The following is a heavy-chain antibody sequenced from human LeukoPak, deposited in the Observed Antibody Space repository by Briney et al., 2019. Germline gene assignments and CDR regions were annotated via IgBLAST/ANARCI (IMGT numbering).Heavy chain of an antibody. D-gene: IGHD2-15*01. V-gene: IGHV5-51*01. J-gene: IGHJ6*02. CDR3: ARGCSGGSCYSFYYYYGMDV. CDR2: IYPGDSDT. Sequence: GESLKISCKGSGYXFTSYWICWVRQMPGKGLGWMGFIYPGDSDTRYSPSFQGQVTISADKSMSTAYLQWSSLKASDTAMYYCARGCSGGSCYSFYYYYGMDVWGQGATVTVSS. CDR1: GYXFTSYW.